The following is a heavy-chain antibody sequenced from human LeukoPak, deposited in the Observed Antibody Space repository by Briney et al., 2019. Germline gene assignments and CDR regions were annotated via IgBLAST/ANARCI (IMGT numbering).Heavy chain of an antibody. CDR1: GGSISSSNW. V-gene: IGHV4-4*02. CDR3: ARYSGYDPAPFDY. Sequence: SETLSLTCAVSGGSISSSNWWSWVRQPPGKGLEWIGEIYHSGSTNYNPSLKSRVTISVDKSKNQFSLKLSSVTAADTAVYYCARYSGYDPAPFDYWGQGTLVTVSS. CDR2: IYHSGST. D-gene: IGHD5-12*01. J-gene: IGHJ4*02.